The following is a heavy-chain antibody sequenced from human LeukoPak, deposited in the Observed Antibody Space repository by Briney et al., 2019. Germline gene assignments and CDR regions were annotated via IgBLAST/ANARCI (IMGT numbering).Heavy chain of an antibody. CDR3: ARLFLDYDILTGYPISYYFDY. Sequence: GASLRLSSGASEFTASCSYVSWVRKAGEKRVGWGSVIYSGGSTYYADSVQGRFTISRDNSKNTLYLQMNSLRAEDTAVYYCARLFLDYDILTGYPISYYFDYWGQGTLVTVSS. CDR1: EFTASCSY. J-gene: IGHJ4*02. V-gene: IGHV3-53*01. CDR2: IYSGGST. D-gene: IGHD3-9*01.